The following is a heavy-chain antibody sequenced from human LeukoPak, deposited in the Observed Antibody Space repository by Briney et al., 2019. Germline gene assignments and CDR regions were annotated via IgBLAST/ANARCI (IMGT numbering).Heavy chain of an antibody. CDR1: GFTFSGYW. D-gene: IGHD6-13*01. CDR3: ARGGRPASSSWYY. Sequence: GGSLRLSCAASGFTFSGYWMSWVRQAPGKGLEWVANIKQDGSEKYYVDSVKGRFTISRDNAKNSLYLQMNSLRAEDTAVYYCARGGRPASSSWYYWGQGTLVTVSS. V-gene: IGHV3-7*03. CDR2: IKQDGSEK. J-gene: IGHJ4*02.